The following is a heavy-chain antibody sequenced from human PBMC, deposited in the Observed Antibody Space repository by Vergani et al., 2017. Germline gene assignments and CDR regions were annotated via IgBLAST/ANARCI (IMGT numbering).Heavy chain of an antibody. Sequence: QVQLQESGPGLVKPSQTMSLTCTVPGGSISSGSYYWSWTRQPAGKGLEWIGRIYTSGSTNYNPSHKSRVSISVDTSKNQFSLKLSAVSAADTAVYYCARFGVGGATREGFDYWGQGTLVTVSS. D-gene: IGHD1-26*01. J-gene: IGHJ4*02. CDR3: ARFGVGGATREGFDY. CDR1: GGSISSGSYY. V-gene: IGHV4-61*02. CDR2: IYTSGST.